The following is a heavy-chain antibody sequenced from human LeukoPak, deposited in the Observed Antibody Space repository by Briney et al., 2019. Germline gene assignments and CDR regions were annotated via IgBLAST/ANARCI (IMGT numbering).Heavy chain of an antibody. CDR2: INWNGGST. D-gene: IGHD6-6*01. CDR3: ARDKAARLRYYYYYYMDV. V-gene: IGHV3-20*04. Sequence: GGSLRLSCAASGFTFDDYGMSWVRQAPGKGLEWVSGINWNGGSTGYADSVKGRFTISRDNAKNSLYLQMNSLRAEDTALYYCARDKAARLRYYYYYYMDVWGKGTTVTVSS. J-gene: IGHJ6*03. CDR1: GFTFDDYG.